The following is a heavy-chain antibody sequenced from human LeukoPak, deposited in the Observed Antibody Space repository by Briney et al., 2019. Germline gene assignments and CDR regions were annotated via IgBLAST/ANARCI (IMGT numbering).Heavy chain of an antibody. J-gene: IGHJ5*02. V-gene: IGHV4-39*01. CDR2: IYYSGST. D-gene: IGHD3-10*01. Sequence: SETLSLTCTVSGGSISSSSYYWGWIRQPPGKGLEWIGSIYYSGSTYYNPSLKSRVTISVDTSKNQFSLKLSSVTAADTAVYYCARHAHFNYYGSGSYYRNWFDPWGQGTLVTVSS. CDR1: GGSISSSSYY. CDR3: ARHAHFNYYGSGSYYRNWFDP.